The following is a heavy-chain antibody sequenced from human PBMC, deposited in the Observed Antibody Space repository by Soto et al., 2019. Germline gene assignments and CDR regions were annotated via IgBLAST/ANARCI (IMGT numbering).Heavy chain of an antibody. CDR1: GITFSSYW. CDR2: INTDGSGT. D-gene: IGHD3-22*01. CDR3: ARTGYYYNNKCYDLDY. V-gene: IGHV3-74*01. J-gene: IGHJ4*02. Sequence: PGGSLRLSCTASGITFSSYWMHWVRQAPGTGLIWVSRINTDGSGTTYADSVRGRFTISRDNAKKTVYLQMTSLRAEDTAVYYCARTGYYYNNKCYDLDYWGQGTLVTVSS.